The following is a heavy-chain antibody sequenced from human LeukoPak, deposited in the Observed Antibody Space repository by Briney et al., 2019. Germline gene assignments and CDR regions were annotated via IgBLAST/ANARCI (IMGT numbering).Heavy chain of an antibody. CDR1: GGSFNSYY. J-gene: IGHJ6*03. CDR2: IYYSGST. D-gene: IGHD4-11*01. CDR3: ARDNYVNYMDV. V-gene: IGHV4-34*01. Sequence: SETLSLTCAVYGGSFNSYYWGWIRQPPGKGLEWIGSIYYSGSTNYNPSLKSRVTISVDTSKNQFSLKLSSVTAADTAVYYCARDNYVNYMDVWGKGTTVTVSS.